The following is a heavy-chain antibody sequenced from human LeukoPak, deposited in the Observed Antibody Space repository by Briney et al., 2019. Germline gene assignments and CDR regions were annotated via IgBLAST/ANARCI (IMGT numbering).Heavy chain of an antibody. D-gene: IGHD6-19*01. CDR1: GFTFSNYG. CDR3: ARDLISVTGTWGQLDY. CDR2: ISYDGTNK. J-gene: IGHJ4*02. V-gene: IGHV3-30*03. Sequence: GGSLRLSCAGSGFTFSNYGMHWVRQAPGKGPERVAVISYDGTNKYYADSVKGRFTISRDNAKNSLYLQMNSLRAEDTAVYYCARDLISVTGTWGQLDYWGQGTLVTVSS.